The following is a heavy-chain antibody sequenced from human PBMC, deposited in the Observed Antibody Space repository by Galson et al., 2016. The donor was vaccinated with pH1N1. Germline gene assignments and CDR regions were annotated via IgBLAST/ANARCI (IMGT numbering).Heavy chain of an antibody. CDR2: IAPDSGAT. CDR3: ARVFRTVGFDF. Sequence: SVKVSCKASGYTFNVYYMRWVRQAPGQGLEWMGWIAPDSGATSYAQKFQGRVTMTRDTSINRVYMELSRLRSDDTAMYYCARVFRTVGFDFWGQGTLVTVSS. D-gene: IGHD2-15*01. CDR1: GYTFNVYY. J-gene: IGHJ4*02. V-gene: IGHV1-2*02.